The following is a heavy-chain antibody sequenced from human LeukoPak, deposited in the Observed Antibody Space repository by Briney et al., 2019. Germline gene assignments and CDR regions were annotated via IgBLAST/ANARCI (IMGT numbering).Heavy chain of an antibody. CDR3: ARLVRGYSYGYPRYFDY. D-gene: IGHD5-18*01. V-gene: IGHV5-51*01. J-gene: IGHJ4*02. CDR2: IYPGDSDT. CDR1: GYSFTSYW. Sequence: GESLKISCKGSGYSFTSYWIGWVRPMPGKGLEWMGIIYPGDSDTRYSPSFQGQVTISADKSISTAYLQWSSLKASDTAMYYCARLVRGYSYGYPRYFDYWGQGTLVTVSS.